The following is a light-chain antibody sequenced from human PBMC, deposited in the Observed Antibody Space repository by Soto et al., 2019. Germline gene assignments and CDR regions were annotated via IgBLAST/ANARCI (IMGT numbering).Light chain of an antibody. V-gene: IGKV3-20*01. CDR2: GAS. Sequence: EVVLTQSPGTLALSRGERATLSCRASQSVSSSYLAWYQHRPGQAPRLLIYGASSRAADIPDRFSGSGSGTDFTLTISRLEPEDLAVYYCQQYGTSPETFGQGTKVDIK. CDR1: QSVSSSY. J-gene: IGKJ1*01. CDR3: QQYGTSPET.